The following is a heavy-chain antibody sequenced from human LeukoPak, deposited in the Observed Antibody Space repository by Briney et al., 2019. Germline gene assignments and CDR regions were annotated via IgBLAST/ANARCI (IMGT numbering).Heavy chain of an antibody. CDR1: GFTFSSYG. V-gene: IGHV3-23*01. CDR3: AKEGVILGPSHFDH. D-gene: IGHD2-21*01. J-gene: IGHJ4*02. Sequence: PGGSLRLSCTASGFTFSSYGMTWVRQAPGKGLEWVSSIGGSGLDTYYPDSVKGRFFISRDNAKNTLYLQMNSLGVEVTAVFFCAKEGVILGPSHFDHWGQGTLVTVSS. CDR2: IGGSGLDT.